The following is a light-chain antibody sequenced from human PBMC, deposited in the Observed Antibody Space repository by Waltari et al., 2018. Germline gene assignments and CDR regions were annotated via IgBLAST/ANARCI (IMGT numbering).Light chain of an antibody. CDR2: AAS. V-gene: IGKV1-39*01. CDR1: QSIGSY. J-gene: IGKJ3*01. Sequence: DIQMTQSPSSLSASVGDRVTITCRASQSIGSYLNWYQQQPGKAPNLLIYAASSLQSGVPSRFSGSGSGTDFTLTITSLQPEDFATYYCQQSYSTPPFTFGPGTKVDIK. CDR3: QQSYSTPPFT.